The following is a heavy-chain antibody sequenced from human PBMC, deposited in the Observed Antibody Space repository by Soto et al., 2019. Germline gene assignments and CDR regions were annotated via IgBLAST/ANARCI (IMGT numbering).Heavy chain of an antibody. CDR3: TTRLGYCSGGSCFPHFGYMDV. V-gene: IGHV3-15*01. CDR1: GFTFSNAW. Sequence: GGSLRLSCAASGFTFSNAWMSWVRQAPGKGLEWVGRIKSKTDGGTTDYAAPVKGRFTISRDDSKNTLYLQMNSLKTEDTAVYYCTTRLGYCSGGSCFPHFGYMDVWGKGTTVTVSS. J-gene: IGHJ6*03. D-gene: IGHD2-15*01. CDR2: IKSKTDGGTT.